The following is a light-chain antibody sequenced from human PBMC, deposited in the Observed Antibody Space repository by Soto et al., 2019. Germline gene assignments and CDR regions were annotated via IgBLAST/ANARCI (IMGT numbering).Light chain of an antibody. CDR2: GAS. Sequence: EIVLTQSPGTLSLSPGEGATLSCGASQSVSSSFLAWYQQKPGQAPRLLIYGASSRATGIPDRFSGSGSGTDFTLTISRLEPEDFAVYYCQQYGSSPVTFGGGTKVDIK. J-gene: IGKJ4*01. CDR1: QSVSSSF. CDR3: QQYGSSPVT. V-gene: IGKV3-20*01.